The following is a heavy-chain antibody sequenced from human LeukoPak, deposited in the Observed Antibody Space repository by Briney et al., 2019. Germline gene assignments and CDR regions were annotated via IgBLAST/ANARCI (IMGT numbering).Heavy chain of an antibody. D-gene: IGHD6-19*01. J-gene: IGHJ5*02. V-gene: IGHV1-2*06. CDR2: INPNSGGT. Sequence: ASVKVSCKASGYTFTGYYMHWARQAPGQGLEWMGRINPNSGGTNYAQKFQGRVTMTRDTSISTAYMELSRLRSDDTAVYYCARDFGDSSGWYRWFDPWGQGTLVTVSS. CDR1: GYTFTGYY. CDR3: ARDFGDSSGWYRWFDP.